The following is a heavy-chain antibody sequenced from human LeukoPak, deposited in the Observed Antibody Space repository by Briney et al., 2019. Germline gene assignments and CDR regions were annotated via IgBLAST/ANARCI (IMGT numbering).Heavy chain of an antibody. CDR2: IRYDGSNK. D-gene: IGHD3-9*01. CDR1: GFTFSSYG. J-gene: IGHJ4*02. Sequence: GGSLRLSCAASGFTFSSYGMHWVRQAPGKGLEWVAFIRYDGSNKYYADSVKGRFTIPRDNSKNTLYLQMNSLRAEDTAVYYCAKSEYDIFTCSDFGYWGQGTLVTVSS. V-gene: IGHV3-30*02. CDR3: AKSEYDIFTCSDFGY.